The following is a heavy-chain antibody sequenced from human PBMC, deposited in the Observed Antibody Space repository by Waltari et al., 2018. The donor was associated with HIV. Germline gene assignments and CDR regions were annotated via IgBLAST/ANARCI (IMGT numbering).Heavy chain of an antibody. V-gene: IGHV3-30*02. CDR3: AKEGGFFTFDY. J-gene: IGHJ4*02. CDR1: GFTFSHYG. Sequence: QVQLVESGGGVVQPGGSLRLSCAAYGFTFSHYGRHWVRQAPGKGLGWVAFIRYDKSNKYYADSVKGRFTISRDNSKNTLYLQMNSLRAEDTAVYYCAKEGGFFTFDYWGQGTLVTVSS. CDR2: IRYDKSNK. D-gene: IGHD3-10*01.